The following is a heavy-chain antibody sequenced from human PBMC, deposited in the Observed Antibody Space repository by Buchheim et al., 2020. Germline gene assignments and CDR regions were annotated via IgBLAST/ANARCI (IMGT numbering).Heavy chain of an antibody. CDR1: AFSFSTYA. CDR3: ASGKTMDSSYFYAMDV. J-gene: IGHJ6*02. CDR2: ISFDGSNK. Sequence: QVQLVESGGGAVQPGRSLRLSCAASAFSFSTYAFHWVRQAPGKGLEWVALISFDGSNKYYADSVKGRFTISRDNSKNTLYLQMNSLSAEDTAVYYCASGKTMDSSYFYAMDVWGQGTT. D-gene: IGHD3-10*01. V-gene: IGHV3-30-3*01.